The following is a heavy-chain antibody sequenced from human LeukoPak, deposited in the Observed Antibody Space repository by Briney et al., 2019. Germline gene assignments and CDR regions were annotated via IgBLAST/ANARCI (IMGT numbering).Heavy chain of an antibody. J-gene: IGHJ3*02. V-gene: IGHV4-59*12. CDR3: AREGWYYYDSSGENAFDI. CDR2: IYYSGST. Sequence: SETLSLTCTVSGGSISSYYWSWIRQPPGKGLEWIGYIYYSGSTNYNPSLKSRVTISVDTSKNQFSLKLSCVTAADTAVYYCAREGWYYYDSSGENAFDIWGQGTMVTVSS. D-gene: IGHD3-22*01. CDR1: GGSISSYY.